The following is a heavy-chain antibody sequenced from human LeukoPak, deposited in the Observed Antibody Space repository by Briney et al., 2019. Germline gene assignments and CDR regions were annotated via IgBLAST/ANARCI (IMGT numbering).Heavy chain of an antibody. CDR1: GFIFSYYA. J-gene: IGHJ4*02. D-gene: IGHD1-26*01. CDR3: ARDQTGTYNVDS. Sequence: PGRSLRLSCAASGFIFSYYAMHWVRQAPGEGLEWVAVISYDGSKKYYGDSVKGRFTTSRDNSKNTLYLQMNSLRGEDTAVYYCARDQTGTYNVDSWGQGTLVTVSS. V-gene: IGHV3-30*04. CDR2: ISYDGSKK.